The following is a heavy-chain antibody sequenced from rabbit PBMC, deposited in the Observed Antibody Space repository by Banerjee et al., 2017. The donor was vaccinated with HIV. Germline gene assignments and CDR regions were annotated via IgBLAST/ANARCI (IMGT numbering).Heavy chain of an antibody. CDR2: IDPVFGST. CDR3: ARWDGDYDAFDP. V-gene: IGHV1S47*01. Sequence: QEQLVESGGGLVQPEGSLTLTCKASGFDFSSSYYMSWVRQAPGKGLEWIGYIDPVFGSTYYASWVNGRFTISSHNAQNTLYLQLNSLTAADTATYFCARWDGDYDAFDPWGQGTLVTDS. CDR1: GFDFSSSYY. J-gene: IGHJ2*01. D-gene: IGHD2-1*01.